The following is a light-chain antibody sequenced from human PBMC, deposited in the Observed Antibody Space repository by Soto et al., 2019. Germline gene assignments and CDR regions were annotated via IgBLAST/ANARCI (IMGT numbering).Light chain of an antibody. Sequence: DTQMTQSPSTLSASVGDRVTITCRASQNINSWLAWYQQKPGKAPKVLIYKASNLETAVPSRFSGSGSGTEFTLTISSLQPDDFATYYCQQYYLYWTFGQGTKVEIK. V-gene: IGKV1-5*03. CDR3: QQYYLYWT. J-gene: IGKJ1*01. CDR2: KAS. CDR1: QNINSW.